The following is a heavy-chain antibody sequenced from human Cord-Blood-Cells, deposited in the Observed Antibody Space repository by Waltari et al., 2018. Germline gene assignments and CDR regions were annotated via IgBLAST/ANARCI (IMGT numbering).Heavy chain of an antibody. CDR1: GYTFTGYY. V-gene: IGHV1-2*02. CDR3: AREDSRLWFGESRDAFDI. J-gene: IGHJ3*02. D-gene: IGHD3-10*01. CDR2: INPNSGGT. Sequence: QVQLVQSGAEVKKPGASVKVSCKASGYTFTGYYMHWVRQAPGQGLEWMGWINPNSGGTNYAQKFQGRGTMTRDTSISTAYMGLSRLRSDDTAVYYCAREDSRLWFGESRDAFDIWGQGTMVTVSS.